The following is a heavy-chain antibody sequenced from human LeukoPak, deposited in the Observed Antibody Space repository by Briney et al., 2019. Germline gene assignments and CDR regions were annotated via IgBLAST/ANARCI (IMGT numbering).Heavy chain of an antibody. CDR1: GFTFSSYA. V-gene: IGHV3-64*01. CDR3: ARVGWLWFGEFDY. D-gene: IGHD3-10*01. Sequence: GGSLRLSCAASGFTFSSYAMHWVRQAPGKGLEYVSAISSNGGSTYYANSVKGRFTISRDNSKNTLYLQMGSLRAEDMAVYYCARVGWLWFGEFDYWGQGTLVTVSS. J-gene: IGHJ4*02. CDR2: ISSNGGST.